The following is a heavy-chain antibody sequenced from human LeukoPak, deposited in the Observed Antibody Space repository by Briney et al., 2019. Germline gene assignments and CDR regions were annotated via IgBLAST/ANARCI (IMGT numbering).Heavy chain of an antibody. V-gene: IGHV1-2*02. CDR1: GYTFIGYY. CDR3: ARDLRYYDSSGYYYYYYMDV. CDR2: INPNSGGT. D-gene: IGHD3-22*01. Sequence: GASVKVSCKASGYTFIGYYMHWVRQAPGQGLEWMGWINPNSGGTNYAQKFQGRVTMTRDTSISTAYMELSRLRSDDTAVYYCARDLRYYDSSGYYYYYYMDVWGKGTTVTVSS. J-gene: IGHJ6*03.